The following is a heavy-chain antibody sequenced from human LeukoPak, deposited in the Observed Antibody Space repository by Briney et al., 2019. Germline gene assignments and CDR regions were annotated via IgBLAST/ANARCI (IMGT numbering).Heavy chain of an antibody. V-gene: IGHV4-4*02. Sequence: PSGTLSLTCAGSGVSISSSNWWSWVRQPPGKGLEWNGEFYHSGSTNYNPSLKSRVTISVDKSKNQFSLKLSSVTAADTAVYYCARLLNHYDSSGYQAAPAFVIWGQRTMVTVSS. J-gene: IGHJ3*02. CDR1: GVSISSSNW. CDR3: ARLLNHYDSSGYQAAPAFVI. D-gene: IGHD3-22*01. CDR2: FYHSGST.